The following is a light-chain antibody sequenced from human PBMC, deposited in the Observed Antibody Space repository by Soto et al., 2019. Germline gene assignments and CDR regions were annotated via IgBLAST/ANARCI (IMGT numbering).Light chain of an antibody. CDR3: QQSSTAPFT. J-gene: IGKJ3*01. CDR2: AAS. CDR1: QNINTY. V-gene: IGKV1-39*01. Sequence: DIQMTQSPSSLSASVGDRVTITCRASQNINTYLNWYQQEPGKAPKLLIFAASSLQSGVPSRFSGSGSTTDFTLTISSLQPEDFATYYCQQSSTAPFTFGPGTKVDIK.